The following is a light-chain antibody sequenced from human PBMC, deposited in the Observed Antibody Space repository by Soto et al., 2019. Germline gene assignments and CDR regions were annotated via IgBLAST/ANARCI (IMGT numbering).Light chain of an antibody. CDR2: EVT. V-gene: IGLV2-14*01. CDR1: SSDVGGYNY. Sequence: VLTQPASVSGSPGQSITISCIGTSSDVGGYNYVSWYQQHPAKAPRLMIYEVTYRPSGVSNRFSGSKSGNTASLTIPGLQSEDEGDYYCSSYTSSSSWVFGGGTQLTVL. CDR3: SSYTSSSSWV. J-gene: IGLJ3*02.